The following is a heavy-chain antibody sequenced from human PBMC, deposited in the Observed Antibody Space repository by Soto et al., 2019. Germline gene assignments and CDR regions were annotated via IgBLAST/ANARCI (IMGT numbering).Heavy chain of an antibody. CDR1: GYTFASYA. CDR3: ARDPPPPDY. CDR2: ISAYNGNT. Sequence: QVQLVQSGAEVKKPGASVKVSCKASGYTFASYAISWMRQAPGQGREWMGWISAYNGNTNYAQKLQGRVTMTTDSSTRTADMELRSLRSDDTAVYYCARDPPPPDYWGQGTLVTVSS. J-gene: IGHJ4*02. V-gene: IGHV1-18*01.